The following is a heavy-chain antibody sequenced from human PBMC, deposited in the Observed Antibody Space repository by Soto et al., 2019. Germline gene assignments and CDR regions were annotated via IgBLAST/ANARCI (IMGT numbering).Heavy chain of an antibody. Sequence: QVQLQESGPGLVKPSETLSLTCTVSGGSVSSGSYYWSWIRQPPGKGLEWIGYIYYSGSTNYNPSLKSRVPISVNTSKNQFSLKLSSVTAADTAVYYCAREAAVADPNWFDPWGQGTLVTVSS. V-gene: IGHV4-61*01. J-gene: IGHJ5*02. D-gene: IGHD6-19*01. CDR3: AREAAVADPNWFDP. CDR2: IYYSGST. CDR1: GGSVSSGSYY.